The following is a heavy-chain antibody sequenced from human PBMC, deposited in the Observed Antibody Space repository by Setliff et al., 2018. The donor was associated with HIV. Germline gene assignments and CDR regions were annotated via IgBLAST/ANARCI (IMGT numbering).Heavy chain of an antibody. CDR1: GYTFTSYA. D-gene: IGHD1-26*01. CDR3: APRGEQLYSYGMDV. J-gene: IGHJ6*02. V-gene: IGHV7-4-1*02. Sequence: GASVKVSCKASGYTFTSYAVNWVRQAPGQGLEWVVWIHTNTGDPTYAQGFTGRFVFSFDASVSTAYLQISGLKAEDTAVYYCAPRGEQLYSYGMDVWGQGTTVTVSS. CDR2: IHTNTGDP.